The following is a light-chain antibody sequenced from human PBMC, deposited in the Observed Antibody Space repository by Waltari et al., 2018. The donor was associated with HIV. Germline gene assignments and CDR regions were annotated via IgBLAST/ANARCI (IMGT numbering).Light chain of an antibody. CDR3: ATWDDSLSGVL. Sequence: QSLLTQPPSASGTPGQRVTIFWSGSSSNIGSNHVYRYQQLPELAPKLLIYSNNERPSGVPDRFSGSKSGTSASLAISGLRYEDEADYYCATWDDSLSGVLFGGGTKLTVL. CDR2: SNN. V-gene: IGLV1-47*02. CDR1: SSNIGSNH. J-gene: IGLJ2*01.